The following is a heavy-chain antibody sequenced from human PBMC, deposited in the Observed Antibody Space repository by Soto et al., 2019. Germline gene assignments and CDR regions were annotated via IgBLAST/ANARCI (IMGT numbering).Heavy chain of an antibody. J-gene: IGHJ5*02. V-gene: IGHV1-2*04. CDR2: INPNSGGT. D-gene: IGHD2-2*01. Sequence: ASVKVSCKASGYTFTGYYMHWVRQAPGQGLEWMGWINPNSGGTNYAQKFQGWVTMTRDTSISTAYMELSRLRSDDTAVYYCARALRGCISTSCHATKFDPWGQGTLVTVSS. CDR1: GYTFTGYY. CDR3: ARALRGCISTSCHATKFDP.